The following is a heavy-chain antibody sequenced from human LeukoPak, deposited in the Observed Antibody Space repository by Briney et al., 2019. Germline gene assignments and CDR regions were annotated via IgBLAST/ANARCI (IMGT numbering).Heavy chain of an antibody. Sequence: VASVKVSCKASGYTFTGYYMHWGRQAPGQGLEWMGWINPNSGGTNYAQKFQGRVTMTRDTSISTAYMELSRLRSDDTAVYYCARDRGVDYCSGGSCSHYYYYMDVWGKGTTVTISS. CDR1: GYTFTGYY. D-gene: IGHD2-15*01. V-gene: IGHV1-2*02. CDR3: ARDRGVDYCSGGSCSHYYYYMDV. CDR2: INPNSGGT. J-gene: IGHJ6*03.